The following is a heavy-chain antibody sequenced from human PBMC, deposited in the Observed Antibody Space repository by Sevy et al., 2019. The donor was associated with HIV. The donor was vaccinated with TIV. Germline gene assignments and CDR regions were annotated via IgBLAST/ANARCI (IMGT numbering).Heavy chain of an antibody. CDR3: ARHGAWRFYFDF. Sequence: SETLSLTCTVSGGSISSSDYFWGWIRQPPGKGLEGIGTIYYNADTYHNPSLTSRVTISVDTSKNQFSLRMTSVTALDTAVYYCARHGAWRFYFDFWGRGALVTVSS. D-gene: IGHD3-16*01. CDR2: IYYNADT. V-gene: IGHV4-39*01. J-gene: IGHJ4*02. CDR1: GGSISSSDYF.